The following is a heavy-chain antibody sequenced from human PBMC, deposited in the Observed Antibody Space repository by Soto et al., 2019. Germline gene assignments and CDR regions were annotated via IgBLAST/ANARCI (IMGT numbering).Heavy chain of an antibody. Sequence: ASVKVSCKASGYTFTSYGISWVRQAPGQGLEWMGWISVYNGNTNYAQKLQGRVTMTTDTSTSTAYMELRSLRSDDTAVFYCARGGPFIVVVPTAMLPFDYWGQGTLVTVSS. V-gene: IGHV1-18*01. J-gene: IGHJ4*02. CDR1: GYTFTSYG. CDR3: ARGGPFIVVVPTAMLPFDY. CDR2: ISVYNGNT. D-gene: IGHD2-2*01.